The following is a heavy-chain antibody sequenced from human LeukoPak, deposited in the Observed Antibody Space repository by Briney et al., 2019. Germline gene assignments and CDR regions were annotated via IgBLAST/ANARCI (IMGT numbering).Heavy chain of an antibody. V-gene: IGHV3-74*01. D-gene: IGHD4-17*01. Sequence: TGGSLRLSCAASGFTFSTYFMHWVRQAPGNGLVWVSRINSDGSTTSHADSVKGRFTISRDNAKNTLYLQMDSLRAEDTAVYFCARGVHYGSDYWGQGTLVTVSS. CDR1: GFTFSTYF. CDR3: ARGVHYGSDY. CDR2: INSDGSTT. J-gene: IGHJ4*02.